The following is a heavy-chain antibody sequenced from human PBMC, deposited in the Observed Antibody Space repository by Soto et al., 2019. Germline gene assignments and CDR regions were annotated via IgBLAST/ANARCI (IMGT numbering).Heavy chain of an antibody. CDR2: IYYSGST. CDR1: CGSISSSSYY. V-gene: IGHV4-39*01. D-gene: IGHD3-3*01. Sequence: SETLSLTCTVSCGSISSSSYYWGWIRQPPGKGLEWIGSIYYSGSTYYNPSLRSRVTISVDTSKNQFSLKLSSVTAADTAVYYCARHYYYTLGYWGQGTLVTVS. J-gene: IGHJ4*02. CDR3: ARHYYYTLGY.